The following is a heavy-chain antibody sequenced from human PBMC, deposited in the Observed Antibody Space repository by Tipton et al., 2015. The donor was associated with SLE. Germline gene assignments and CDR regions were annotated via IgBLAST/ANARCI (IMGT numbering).Heavy chain of an antibody. V-gene: IGHV3-74*01. Sequence: SLRLSCAASGFAFSSHWMHWVRQAPGKGLVRVSHINGDGSSIRYGDSVKGRFIISRDNAKNTLYLQMNSLRAEDTAVYYCAGTNYDVFTGYHRVDTFDIWGQGTMVTVSS. J-gene: IGHJ3*02. CDR2: INGDGSSI. CDR1: GFAFSSHW. CDR3: AGTNYDVFTGYHRVDTFDI. D-gene: IGHD3-9*01.